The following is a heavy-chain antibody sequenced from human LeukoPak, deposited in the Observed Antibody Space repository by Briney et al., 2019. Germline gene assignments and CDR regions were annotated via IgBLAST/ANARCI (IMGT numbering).Heavy chain of an antibody. CDR2: INPSGGST. V-gene: IGHV1-46*01. CDR3: ARGPNSHY. Sequence: ASVKVSCKASGYTFTSYYMHWVGQAPGQGLEWMGTINPSGGSTSYAQKSQGRLTMTRDMSTSTVYMELSSPRPEATPVSYCARGPNSHYWGQGTLVTVSS. J-gene: IGHJ4*02. CDR1: GYTFTSYY.